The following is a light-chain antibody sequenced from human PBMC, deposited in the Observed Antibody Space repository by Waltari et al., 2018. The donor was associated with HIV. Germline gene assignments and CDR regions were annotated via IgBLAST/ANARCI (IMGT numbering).Light chain of an antibody. Sequence: EIVLTQSPGTLSLSPGERATLSCRASQSVPASTSLAWYQQRPGQDPRLLIYGATSRATGIPDRFSGSGSGTDFSLSISRLEPEDFALYYCQQYGISPWTFGQGTKVEIK. V-gene: IGKV3-20*01. CDR2: GAT. CDR1: QSVPASTS. J-gene: IGKJ1*01. CDR3: QQYGISPWT.